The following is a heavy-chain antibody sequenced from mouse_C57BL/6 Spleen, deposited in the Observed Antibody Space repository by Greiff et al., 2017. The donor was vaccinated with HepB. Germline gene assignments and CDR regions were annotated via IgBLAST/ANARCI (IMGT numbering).Heavy chain of an antibody. CDR3: ARSAIYYDYVYYAMDY. V-gene: IGHV1-9*01. CDR1: GYTFTGYW. CDR2: ILPGSGST. J-gene: IGHJ4*01. D-gene: IGHD2-4*01. Sequence: VKLMESGAELMKPGASVKLSCKATGYTFTGYWIEWVKQRPGHGLEWIGEILPGSGSTNYNEKFKGKATFTADTSSNTAYMQLSSLTTEDSAIYYCARSAIYYDYVYYAMDYWGQGTSVTVSS.